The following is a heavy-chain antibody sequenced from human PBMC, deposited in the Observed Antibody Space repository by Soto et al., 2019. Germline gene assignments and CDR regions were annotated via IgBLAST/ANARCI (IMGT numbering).Heavy chain of an antibody. Sequence: PGGTLRLSCAASGFTFSSYAMHWVRQAPGKGLEWVAVISYDGSNKYYADSVKGRFTISRDNSKNTLYLQMNSLRAEDTAVYYCARGPRPPAYWGQGTLVTVS. CDR1: GFTFSSYA. CDR3: ARGPRPPAY. CDR2: ISYDGSNK. V-gene: IGHV3-30-3*01. J-gene: IGHJ4*02.